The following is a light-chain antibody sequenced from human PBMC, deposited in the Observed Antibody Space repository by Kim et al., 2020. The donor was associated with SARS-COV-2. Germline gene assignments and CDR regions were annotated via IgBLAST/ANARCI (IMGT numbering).Light chain of an antibody. CDR2: AVT. J-gene: IGLJ2*01. V-gene: IGLV2-14*03. Sequence: GLPITMACTGKSSDVGGLDLVAWYRRQPGKAHRLVIYAVTSRPSAIYKRFAGSKSGNRASQTISGLQAEDEADYFCSSYPDTSTVVFGGGTQLTLL. CDR1: SSDVGGLDL. CDR3: SSYPDTSTVV.